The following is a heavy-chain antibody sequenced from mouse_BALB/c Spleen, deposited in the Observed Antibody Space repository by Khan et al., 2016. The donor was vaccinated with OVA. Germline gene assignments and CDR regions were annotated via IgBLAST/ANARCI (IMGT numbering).Heavy chain of an antibody. D-gene: IGHD4-1*01. J-gene: IGHJ3*01. CDR1: GFNIKDTY. Sequence: VQLQQSGAELVKPGASVKLSCTASGFNIKDTYMHWVKQRPEQGLEWIGRIDPANGNTKYDPKFQGKATITSDTSSNTAYLQLNSLTSEDTAVYYWARDYWDVFAYWGQGTLVTVSA. CDR3: ARDYWDVFAY. CDR2: IDPANGNT. V-gene: IGHV14-3*02.